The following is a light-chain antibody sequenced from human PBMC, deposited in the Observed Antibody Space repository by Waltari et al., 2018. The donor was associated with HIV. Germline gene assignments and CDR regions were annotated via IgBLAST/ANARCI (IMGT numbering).Light chain of an antibody. CDR2: DVN. V-gene: IGLV2-11*01. CDR3: CSYAGIWGV. Sequence: QSALTQPRSVSGSPGQSVTIPCTGTSSDVGAYNYVSWYQQHPGKAPKLMIYDVNKRPSGVPDRVSGSKSGNTASLNISGLQAEDESDYYCCSYAGIWGVFGTGTKVTVL. CDR1: SSDVGAYNY. J-gene: IGLJ1*01.